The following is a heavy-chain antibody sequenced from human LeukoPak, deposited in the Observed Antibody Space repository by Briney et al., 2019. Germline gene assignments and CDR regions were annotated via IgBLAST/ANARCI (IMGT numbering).Heavy chain of an antibody. V-gene: IGHV3-30*02. J-gene: IGHJ4*02. CDR3: AKEIWPTVTTPGWTYFDY. CDR1: GFTFSSYG. CDR2: IRYDGSNK. Sequence: PGGSLRLSCAASGFTFSSYGMHWARQAPGKGLGWVAFIRYDGSNKYYADSVKGRFTISRDNSKNTLYLQMNSLRAEDTAVYYCAKEIWPTVTTPGWTYFDYWGQGALVTVSS. D-gene: IGHD4-17*01.